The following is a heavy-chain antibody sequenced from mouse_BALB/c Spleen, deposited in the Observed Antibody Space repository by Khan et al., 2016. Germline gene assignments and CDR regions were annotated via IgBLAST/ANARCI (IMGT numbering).Heavy chain of an antibody. CDR3: ARVGLRRGFAY. CDR1: GFTFSDYY. Sequence: EVELVESGGGLVKPGGSLKLSCAASGFTFSDYYMYWVRQTPEKRLEWVATISDGGSYTYYPDSVKGRFTISRDHAKNNLYLQMSSLKSEDTSMYYCARVGLRRGFAYWGQGTLVTVSA. D-gene: IGHD2-4*01. V-gene: IGHV5-4*02. J-gene: IGHJ3*01. CDR2: ISDGGSYT.